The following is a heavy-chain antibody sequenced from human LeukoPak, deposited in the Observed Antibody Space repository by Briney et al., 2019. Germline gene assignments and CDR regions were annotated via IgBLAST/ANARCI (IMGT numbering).Heavy chain of an antibody. CDR3: TYAVEMATSYYFDY. CDR1: GFTFSNAW. Sequence: PGGPLRLSCAASGFTFSNAWMSWVRQAPGKGLEWVGRIKSKTDGGTTDYAAPVKGRFTISRDDSKNTLYLQMNSLKTEDTAVYYCTYAVEMATSYYFDYWAREPWSPSPQ. CDR2: IKSKTDGGTT. J-gene: IGHJ4*02. V-gene: IGHV3-15*01. D-gene: IGHD5-24*01.